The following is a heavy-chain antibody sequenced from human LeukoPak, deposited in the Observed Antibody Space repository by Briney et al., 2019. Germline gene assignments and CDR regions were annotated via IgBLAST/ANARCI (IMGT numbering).Heavy chain of an antibody. D-gene: IGHD3/OR15-3a*01. CDR3: ARRWTDDAFDI. CDR2: IYYSGSA. Sequence: NPSEALLLTCSVSGGSLRSYYWSWIRQPPGKGLEWIGYIYYSGSANYNPSLKSRVTTSVDTSKNQFSLKLSSVTAADTAVYYCARRWTDDAFDIWGQGTMVTVSS. J-gene: IGHJ3*02. CDR1: GGSLRSYY. V-gene: IGHV4-59*01.